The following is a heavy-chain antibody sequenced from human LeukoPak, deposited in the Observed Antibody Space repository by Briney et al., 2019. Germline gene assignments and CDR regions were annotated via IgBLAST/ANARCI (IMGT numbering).Heavy chain of an antibody. J-gene: IGHJ6*03. CDR3: AGRTVTTYYYYYMDV. Sequence: PSETLSLTCTVSGGSISSSSYYWGWIRQPPGKGLEWIGSIYYSGSTYYNPSLKSRVTISVDTSKNQFSLKLSSVTAADTAVYYCAGRTVTTYYYYYMDVWGKGTTVTVSS. CDR1: GGSISSSSYY. V-gene: IGHV4-39*07. CDR2: IYYSGST. D-gene: IGHD4-17*01.